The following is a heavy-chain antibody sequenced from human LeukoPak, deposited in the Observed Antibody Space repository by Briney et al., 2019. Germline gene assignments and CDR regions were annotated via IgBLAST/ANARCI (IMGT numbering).Heavy chain of an antibody. CDR3: AGHDYYGSGSYR. CDR2: MYYSGST. Sequence: SETLSLTCTVSGGSISSYQWSWIRQPPGKGLECIGYMYYSGSTKYNPSLKSRVTISGDTSKNQFSLKLISVTAADAAVYYCAGHDYYGSGSYRWGQGTLVTVSS. CDR1: GGSISSYQ. J-gene: IGHJ5*02. D-gene: IGHD3-10*01. V-gene: IGHV4-59*08.